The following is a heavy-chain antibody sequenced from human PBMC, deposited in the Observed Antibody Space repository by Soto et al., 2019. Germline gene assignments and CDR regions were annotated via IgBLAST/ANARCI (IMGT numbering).Heavy chain of an antibody. Sequence: ASVKVSCKGAGYTFSNYYMHWVRQAPGQGLEWMGIINPSGDSTSYAQEFQERVTITRDMSTSTAYMELSSLRSEDTAVYYCAADTPGDGYNFGLILFDYWGQGTLVTVSS. CDR3: AADTPGDGYNFGLILFDY. V-gene: IGHV1-46*01. J-gene: IGHJ4*02. CDR1: GYTFSNYY. CDR2: INPSGDST. D-gene: IGHD5-12*01.